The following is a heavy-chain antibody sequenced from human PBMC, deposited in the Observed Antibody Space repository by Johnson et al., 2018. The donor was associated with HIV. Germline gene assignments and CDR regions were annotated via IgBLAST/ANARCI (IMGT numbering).Heavy chain of an antibody. V-gene: IGHV3-30-3*01. CDR2: MSYDGINK. D-gene: IGHD5-24*01. J-gene: IGHJ3*02. CDR1: GFTFSSNP. Sequence: QVQLVESGGGVVQPGRSLRLSCAASGFTFSSNPMHWVRQAPGKGLEWVAVMSYDGINKYYADSVKGRFTISRDNSKNTLYLQMNSLRPEDTAVYYCARDCCNSVRFEMYAFEIWGQGSMVTVCS. CDR3: ARDCCNSVRFEMYAFEI.